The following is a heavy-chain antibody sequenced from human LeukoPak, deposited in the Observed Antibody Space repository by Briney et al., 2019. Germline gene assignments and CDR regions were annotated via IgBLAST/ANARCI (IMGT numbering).Heavy chain of an antibody. V-gene: IGHV3-23*01. CDR2: ISGSADST. CDR1: GFTFSSYS. J-gene: IGHJ4*02. D-gene: IGHD2-2*01. Sequence: PGGSLRLSCAASGFTFSSYSMNWVRQAPGKGLEWVSSISGSADSTYYADSVKGRFTISRDNSKNTLYLQMNSLRAEDTAVYYCAKDLSSTSLYYFDYWGQGTLVTVSS. CDR3: AKDLSSTSLYYFDY.